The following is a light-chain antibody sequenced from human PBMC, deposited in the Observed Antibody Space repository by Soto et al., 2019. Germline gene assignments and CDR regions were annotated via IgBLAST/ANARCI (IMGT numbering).Light chain of an antibody. V-gene: IGKV1-5*03. J-gene: IGKJ1*01. CDR1: QSISSW. Sequence: DIKITQSPSTRSASVGDRVTITCRASQSISSWLAWYRQKPGKDPKLLIYKASSLESGVPSRLSGSGSGKEFTLTISSLQPDDFATYYCQQYNRYWTFGQGTKVDI. CDR3: QQYNRYWT. CDR2: KAS.